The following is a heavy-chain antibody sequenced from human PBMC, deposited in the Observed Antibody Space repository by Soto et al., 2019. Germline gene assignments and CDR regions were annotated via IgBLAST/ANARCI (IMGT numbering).Heavy chain of an antibody. V-gene: IGHV4-59*08. CDR2: IYYSGST. D-gene: IGHD6-13*01. CDR1: GCSISSYY. CDR3: AGRYSSSFDY. J-gene: IGHJ4*02. Sequence: PSETLSLTFTVSGCSISSYYWSWIRQPPGKGLEWIGYIYYSGSTNYNPSLKSRVTISVDTSKNQFSLKLSSVTAADTAVYYCAGRYSSSFDYWGQGTLVTVS.